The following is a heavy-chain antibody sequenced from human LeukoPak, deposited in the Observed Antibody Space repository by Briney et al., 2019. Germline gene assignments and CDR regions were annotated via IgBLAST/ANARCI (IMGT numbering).Heavy chain of an antibody. CDR1: GGSISSSSYY. CDR2: IYYSGIT. D-gene: IGHD6-13*01. V-gene: IGHV4-61*01. J-gene: IGHJ6*02. CDR3: ARDNGGGEAAADYGMDV. Sequence: PSETLSLTCTVSGGSISSSSYYWSWIPQPPAKGLEWIGYIYYSGITNYNPSLKIRVTISLYTSNNQSSLKLTSVTAADTAVYYCARDNGGGEAAADYGMDVWGQGTTVTVSS.